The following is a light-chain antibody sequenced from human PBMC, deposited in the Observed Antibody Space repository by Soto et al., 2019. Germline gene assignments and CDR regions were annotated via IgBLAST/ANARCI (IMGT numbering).Light chain of an antibody. CDR1: QSISNW. CDR2: KAS. CDR3: QQYNNYRST. Sequence: DIQMTQSPSTLSASVGDRVTITCRASQSISNWLAWYHQKPGKAPKLLIYKASSLESGVPSRFSGSGSGTEFTLTISSLQPDDFAPYYCQQYNNYRSTFGQGTKLEIK. V-gene: IGKV1-5*03. J-gene: IGKJ2*02.